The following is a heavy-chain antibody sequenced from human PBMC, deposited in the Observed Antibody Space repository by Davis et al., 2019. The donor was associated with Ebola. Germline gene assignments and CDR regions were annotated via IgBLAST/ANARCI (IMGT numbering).Heavy chain of an antibody. CDR2: TYYTGST. CDR3: ARHRSTFNSFDI. CDR1: GGSISSDS. V-gene: IGHV4-59*08. J-gene: IGHJ3*02. D-gene: IGHD2/OR15-2a*01. Sequence: SDPLSPTCPLPGGSISSDSWSWIRQPPGKGLEWIGYTYYTGSTNYNPSLKSRVTISVDTSEKQFSLKLRSATAADTAIYYCARHRSTFNSFDIWGQGTMVVVS.